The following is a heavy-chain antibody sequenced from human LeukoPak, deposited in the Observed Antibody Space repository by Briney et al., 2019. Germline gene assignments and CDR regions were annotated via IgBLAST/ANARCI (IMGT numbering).Heavy chain of an antibody. CDR2: IYNTGGT. V-gene: IGHV3-66*01. J-gene: IGHJ4*02. D-gene: IGHD6-25*01. CDR1: GFTVNSDY. Sequence: GGSLRLSCAASGFTVNSDYMTWVRQAPGKGLEWVSWIYNTGGTYYSDSVKGRFTISRDISRNTVYLQMNSLRAEDTAVYYCVRAAWDYWGQGTLVPVSS. CDR3: VRAAWDY.